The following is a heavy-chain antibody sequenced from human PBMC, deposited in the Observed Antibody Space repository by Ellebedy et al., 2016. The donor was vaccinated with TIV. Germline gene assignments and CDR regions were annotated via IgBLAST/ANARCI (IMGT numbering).Heavy chain of an antibody. CDR1: GFTFTNAW. CDR3: TTRYYYDSSGYNQVDY. V-gene: IGHV3-15*07. J-gene: IGHJ4*02. Sequence: PGGSLRLSCAASGFTFTNAWMNRVRQAPGKGLEWVGLIKRKIDGGTTDYAAPVKGRFIISRDDSKNMLYLQMNNLKTEDTAVYYCTTRYYYDSSGYNQVDYWGQGTLVTVSS. CDR2: IKRKIDGGTT. D-gene: IGHD3-22*01.